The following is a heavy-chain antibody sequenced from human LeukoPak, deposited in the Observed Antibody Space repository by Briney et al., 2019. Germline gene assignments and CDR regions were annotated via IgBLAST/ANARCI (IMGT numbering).Heavy chain of an antibody. CDR1: GFTFSSYA. D-gene: IGHD3-22*01. Sequence: PGGSLRLSCAASGFTFSSYAMSWVRQAPGKGLEWVSAISGSGGSTYYADSVKGRFTISRDNSKNTLYLQMDSLRAEDTAVYYCAKGYYDSSGYYFQHWGQGTLVTVSS. CDR3: AKGYYDSSGYYFQH. J-gene: IGHJ1*01. CDR2: ISGSGGST. V-gene: IGHV3-23*01.